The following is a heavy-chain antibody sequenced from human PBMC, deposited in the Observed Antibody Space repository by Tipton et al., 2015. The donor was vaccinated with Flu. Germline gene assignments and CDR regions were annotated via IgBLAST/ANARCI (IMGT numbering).Heavy chain of an antibody. CDR3: ARGNWNSNYDNWFDP. D-gene: IGHD1-1*01. J-gene: IGHJ5*02. V-gene: IGHV4-39*07. CDR1: GAPVNIENSY. Sequence: LRLSCTVSGAPVNIENSYWVWIRKSLGRGLEWIGTIYNTGLTNYNPSLKSRVTVSLDMSKNQFSLNVSLVTAADTATYFCARGNWNSNYDNWFDPWGQGTPVTVSS. CDR2: IYNTGLT.